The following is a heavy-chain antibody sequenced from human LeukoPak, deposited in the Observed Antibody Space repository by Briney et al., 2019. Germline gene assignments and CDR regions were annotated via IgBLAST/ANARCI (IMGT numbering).Heavy chain of an antibody. CDR1: GYSFSNDW. J-gene: IGHJ4*02. V-gene: IGHV5-51*01. D-gene: IGHD2-15*01. Sequence: GESLKISCKGSGYSFSNDWIGWVRQMPGKGLEWMGIIYPGDSDTRYSPSFQGQVTISADKPISTAYLQWSSLGASDTAVYYCARRGCNGGSCYAYWGQGTLVTVPS. CDR3: ARRGCNGGSCYAY. CDR2: IYPGDSDT.